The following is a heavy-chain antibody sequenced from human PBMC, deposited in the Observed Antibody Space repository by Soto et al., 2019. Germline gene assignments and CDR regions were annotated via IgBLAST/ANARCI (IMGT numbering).Heavy chain of an antibody. CDR1: GFTFTSSA. J-gene: IGHJ6*02. D-gene: IGHD2-2*02. Sequence: QMQLVQSGPEVKKPGTSVKVSCKASGFTFTSSAVQWVRQARGQRLEWIGWIVVGSGNTNYAQKFQERVTITRDMSTSTAYMELSSLRSEDTAVYYCAAGPSSKEVPAAILFYYYYGMDVWGQGTTVTVSS. CDR3: AAGPSSKEVPAAILFYYYYGMDV. V-gene: IGHV1-58*01. CDR2: IVVGSGNT.